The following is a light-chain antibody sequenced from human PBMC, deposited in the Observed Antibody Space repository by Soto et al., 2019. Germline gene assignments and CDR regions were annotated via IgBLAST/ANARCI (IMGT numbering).Light chain of an antibody. CDR1: SSDVGGYNY. Sequence: QSVLTQPASVSGSPGQSITISCTGTSSDVGGYNYVSWYQQHPGKAPKLIIYNVSNRPSGVSNRFSGSKSGNTASLTISGLQAEDEGHYYCSSFTSSNPVLFGGGTKLTAL. CDR3: SSFTSSNPVL. J-gene: IGLJ2*01. CDR2: NVS. V-gene: IGLV2-14*01.